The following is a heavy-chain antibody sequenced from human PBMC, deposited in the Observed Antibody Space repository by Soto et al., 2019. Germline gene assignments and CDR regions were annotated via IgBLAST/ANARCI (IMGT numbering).Heavy chain of an antibody. V-gene: IGHV4-4*07. CDR1: GGSMSKYY. J-gene: IGHJ4*02. CDR3: ARTVGAAYYFDF. D-gene: IGHD1-26*01. CDR2: VYTSGST. Sequence: SETLSLTCNVSGGSMSKYYWSWIRQPAGKGLEWIGRVYTSGSTNYNPSLKSRVTMSIGTSNNHFSLKLNSVTAADTAVYYCARTVGAAYYFDFWGQGTLVTVSS.